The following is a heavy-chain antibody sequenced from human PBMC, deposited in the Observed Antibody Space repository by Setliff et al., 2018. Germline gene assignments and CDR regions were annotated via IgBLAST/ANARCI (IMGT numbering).Heavy chain of an antibody. Sequence: GESLKISCKGSGYSFTRYWIGWVRRMPGKGLEWMGIIFPGNSNTRYSPPFQGQVTISADKAINTAYLQWNSLQASDTAMYYCARQGCSSTSCHSIDYWGQGTLVTVSS. CDR3: ARQGCSSTSCHSIDY. CDR1: GYSFTRYW. CDR2: IFPGNSNT. V-gene: IGHV5-51*01. J-gene: IGHJ4*02. D-gene: IGHD2-2*01.